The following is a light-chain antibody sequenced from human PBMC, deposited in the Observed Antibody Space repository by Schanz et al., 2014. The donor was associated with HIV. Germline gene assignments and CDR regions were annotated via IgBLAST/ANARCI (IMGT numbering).Light chain of an antibody. CDR2: DAS. V-gene: IGKV1-33*01. CDR1: QDISNY. J-gene: IGKJ1*01. Sequence: DIQMTQSPSPLSASVGDRVTITCQASQDISNYLNWYQQKPGKAPKLLIYDASNLETGVPSRFSGSGSGTDFTFTISSLQPEDIATYYCQQYESSYVTFGQGTKVDIK. CDR3: QQYESSYVT.